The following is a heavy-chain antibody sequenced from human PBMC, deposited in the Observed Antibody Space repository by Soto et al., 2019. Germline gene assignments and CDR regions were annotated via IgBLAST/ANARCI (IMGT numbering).Heavy chain of an antibody. D-gene: IGHD3-9*01. Sequence: EVQLLESGGGLVQPGGSLRLSCAASGFTFSSYAMSWVRQVPGKGLEWVSSISGSSIMTYYADSVKGRFTISRDNSKNPLYLQMNSLRAEDTAIYHCAKDGHFDWFGNWVQGTLVTVSS. CDR3: AKDGHFDWFGN. V-gene: IGHV3-23*01. CDR2: ISGSSIMT. J-gene: IGHJ4*02. CDR1: GFTFSSYA.